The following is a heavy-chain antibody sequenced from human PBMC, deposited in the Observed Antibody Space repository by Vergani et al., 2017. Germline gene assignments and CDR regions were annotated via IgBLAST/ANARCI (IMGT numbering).Heavy chain of an antibody. CDR1: GGSISSGGYY. Sequence: QVQLQESGPGLVKPSQTLSLTCTVSGGSISSGGYYWSWIRQHPGKGLEWIGYSYYSGSTYYNPSLKSRVTISVDTSKNQFSLKLTSVTDADTAMYYCARASNPHDFWSGPSGYFDYWGQGTLVTVSS. D-gene: IGHD3-3*01. CDR3: ARASNPHDFWSGPSGYFDY. V-gene: IGHV4-31*03. CDR2: SYYSGST. J-gene: IGHJ4*02.